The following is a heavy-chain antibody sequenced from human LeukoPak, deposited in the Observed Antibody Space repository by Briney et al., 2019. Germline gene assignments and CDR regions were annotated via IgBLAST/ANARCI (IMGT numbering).Heavy chain of an antibody. J-gene: IGHJ4*02. V-gene: IGHV3-74*01. D-gene: IGHD4-17*01. CDR3: AKLSTMTTYGYFDY. CDR1: GFTFSSYW. Sequence: GGSLRLSCAASGFTFSSYWMHWVRQAPGKGLVWVSRINSDGSSTNYADSVKGRFTISRDNSKNTLYLQMNSLRAEDTAVYYCAKLSTMTTYGYFDYWGQGTLVTVSS. CDR2: INSDGSST.